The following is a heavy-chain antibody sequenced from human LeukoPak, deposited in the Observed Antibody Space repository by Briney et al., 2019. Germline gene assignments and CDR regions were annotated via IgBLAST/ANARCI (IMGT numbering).Heavy chain of an antibody. D-gene: IGHD2-2*01. J-gene: IGHJ4*02. CDR3: ARALDSSSSRYQAFEE. CDR2: IKQDESEK. V-gene: IGHV3-7*01. Sequence: AGGSLRLSCAASGFAFSSYWMSWVRQAPGKGLEWVANIKQDESEKYYVDSVKGRFTISRDNAKSSPYLQMNSLRAEDTAVYYCARALDSSSSRYQAFEEWGQGTLVTVSS. CDR1: GFAFSSYW.